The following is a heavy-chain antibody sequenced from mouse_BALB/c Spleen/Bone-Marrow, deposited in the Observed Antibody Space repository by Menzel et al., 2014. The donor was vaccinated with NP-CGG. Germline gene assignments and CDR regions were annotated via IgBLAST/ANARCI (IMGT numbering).Heavy chain of an antibody. Sequence: QAQLQQSGAELVKPGASVKLSCKTSGYTFTNYWIQWVKQRPGQGLGWIGEIFPGIGTTYYSEKFKGKATLTIDTSSSTAYMQLSSLTSEDSAVYFCARGGNYGYWGQGTTLTVSS. D-gene: IGHD2-1*01. CDR3: ARGGNYGY. CDR1: GYTFTNYW. V-gene: IGHV1S132*01. CDR2: IFPGIGTT. J-gene: IGHJ2*01.